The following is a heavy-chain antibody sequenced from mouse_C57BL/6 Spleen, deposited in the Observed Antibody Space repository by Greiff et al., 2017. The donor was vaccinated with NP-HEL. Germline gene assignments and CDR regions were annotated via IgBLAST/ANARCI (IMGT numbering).Heavy chain of an antibody. CDR3: TSYDYDRTGAWFAH. V-gene: IGHV1-15*01. CDR2: IDPETGGT. CDR1: GYTFTDYE. J-gene: IGHJ3*01. Sequence: VQLQQSGAELVRPGASVTLSCKASGYTFTDYEMHWVKQTPVHGLEWIGAIDPETGGTAYNQKFKGKAILTADKSSSTAYMELRSLTSEDSAVYYCTSYDYDRTGAWFAHWGQGTLVTVSA. D-gene: IGHD2-4*01.